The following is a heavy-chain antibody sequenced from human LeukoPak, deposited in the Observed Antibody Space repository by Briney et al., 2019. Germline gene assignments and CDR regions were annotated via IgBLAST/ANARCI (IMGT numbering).Heavy chain of an antibody. CDR3: ARGRQLGHNDY. Sequence: SETLSLTCAVYGGSFSGYYWSWIRQPPGKGLEWIGEINHSGSTNYNPSLKSRVTISVDTSKNQFSLKLSSVTAADTAVYYCARGRQLGHNDYWGQGALVTVSS. D-gene: IGHD6-13*01. V-gene: IGHV4-34*01. CDR1: GGSFSGYY. CDR2: INHSGST. J-gene: IGHJ4*02.